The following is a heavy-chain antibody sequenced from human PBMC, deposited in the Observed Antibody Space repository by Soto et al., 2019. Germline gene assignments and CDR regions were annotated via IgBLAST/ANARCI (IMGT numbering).Heavy chain of an antibody. D-gene: IGHD6-13*01. CDR1: GFTFSNAW. Sequence: GGSLRLSCAASGFTFSNAWMSWVRQAPGKGLEWVGRIKSKTDGGTTDYAAPVKGRFTISRDDSKNTLYLQMNSLKTEDTAVYYCTTERRAAAGDAFDIWGQGTMVTVSS. CDR2: IKSKTDGGTT. CDR3: TTERRAAAGDAFDI. V-gene: IGHV3-15*01. J-gene: IGHJ3*02.